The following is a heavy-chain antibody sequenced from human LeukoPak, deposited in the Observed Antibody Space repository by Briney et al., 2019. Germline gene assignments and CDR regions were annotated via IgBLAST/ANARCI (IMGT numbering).Heavy chain of an antibody. J-gene: IGHJ4*02. CDR3: ARGTEYYYDSSGYYCYYFDY. V-gene: IGHV4-31*03. D-gene: IGHD3-22*01. CDR1: GVSISSGGYY. CDR2: IYYRGST. Sequence: PSETLSLTCTVSGVSISSGGYYWSWLRQHPGKGQEWIGYIYYRGSTYYNPSLKSRVTISVDTSKNQFSLKLSSVTAADTAVYYCARGTEYYYDSSGYYCYYFDYWRQGTLVTVSS.